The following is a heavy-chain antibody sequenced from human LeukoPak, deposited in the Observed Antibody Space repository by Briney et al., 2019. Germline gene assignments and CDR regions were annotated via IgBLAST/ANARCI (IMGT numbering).Heavy chain of an antibody. CDR3: ARLNRIAARPDFDY. CDR2: IYYSGST. CDR1: GGSISSSSYY. V-gene: IGHV4-39*01. Sequence: SETLSLTCTVSGGSISSSSYYWGSIRQPPGKGLEWIGSIYYSGSTYYNPSLKSRVTISVDTSKNQFSLKLSSVTAADTAVYYCARLNRIAARPDFDYWGQGTLVTVSS. J-gene: IGHJ4*02. D-gene: IGHD6-6*01.